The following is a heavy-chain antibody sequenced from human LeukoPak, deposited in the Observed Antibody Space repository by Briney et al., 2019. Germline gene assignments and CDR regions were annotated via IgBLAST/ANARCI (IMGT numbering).Heavy chain of an antibody. D-gene: IGHD3-22*01. CDR3: ARDHSPLTYHYDSSGYFYDY. Sequence: ASVTVSCKASGYTFTGYYMHWVRQAPGQGLEWMGWINPNSGGTNYAQKFQGWVTMTRDTSISTAYMELSRLRSDDTAVYYCARDHSPLTYHYDSSGYFYDYWGQGTLVTVSS. CDR1: GYTFTGYY. CDR2: INPNSGGT. V-gene: IGHV1-2*04. J-gene: IGHJ4*02.